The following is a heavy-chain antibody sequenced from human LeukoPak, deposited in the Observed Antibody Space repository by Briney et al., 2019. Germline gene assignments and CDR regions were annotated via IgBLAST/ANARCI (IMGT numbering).Heavy chain of an antibody. Sequence: SETLSLTCAVYGGSFSGCYWSWIRQPPGKGLEWIGEINHSGSTNYNPSLKSRVTISVDTSKNQFSLKLSSVTAADTAVYYCARGSRRGYSYGFYYFDYWGQGTLVTVSS. V-gene: IGHV4-34*01. CDR3: ARGSRRGYSYGFYYFDY. CDR1: GGSFSGCY. D-gene: IGHD5-18*01. CDR2: INHSGST. J-gene: IGHJ4*02.